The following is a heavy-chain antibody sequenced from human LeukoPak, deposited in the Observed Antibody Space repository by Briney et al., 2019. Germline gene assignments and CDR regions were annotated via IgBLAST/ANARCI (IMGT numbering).Heavy chain of an antibody. CDR3: ARETYSGSPPYYSDY. V-gene: IGHV4-61*02. CDR2: ISTTGST. J-gene: IGHJ4*02. CDR1: GGSIGSGSDY. D-gene: IGHD3-10*01. Sequence: SETLSLTCSVSGGSIGSGSDYWSWIRQPAGKGLEWIGRISTTGSTNYNPSLKNRVTISVDTSRNQFSLKLSSVTAADTAVYYCARETYSGSPPYYSDYWGQGTLVTVSS.